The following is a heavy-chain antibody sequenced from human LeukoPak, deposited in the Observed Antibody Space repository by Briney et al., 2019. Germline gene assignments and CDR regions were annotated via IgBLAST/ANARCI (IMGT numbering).Heavy chain of an antibody. V-gene: IGHV4-34*01. CDR1: GGSFSGYY. D-gene: IGHD3-16*02. CDR3: ARGLSYDYVWGSYRRPKYFGY. Sequence: SETLSLTCAVYGGSFSGYYWSWIRQPPGKGLEWIGEINHSGSTNYNPSLKSRVTISVDTSKNQFSLKLSSVTAADTAVYYCARGLSYDYVWGSYRRPKYFGYWGQGTLVTVSS. CDR2: INHSGST. J-gene: IGHJ4*02.